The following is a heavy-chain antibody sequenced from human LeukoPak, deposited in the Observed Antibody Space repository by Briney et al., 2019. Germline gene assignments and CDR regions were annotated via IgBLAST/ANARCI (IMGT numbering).Heavy chain of an antibody. Sequence: GGSLRLSCAASGFTVSSNYMTWVRQAPGKGLEWVSAISGSGGSTYYADSVKGRFTISRDNSKNTLYLQMNSLRAEDTAVYYCAIPYYGDYLDAFDIWGQGTMVTVSS. CDR3: AIPYYGDYLDAFDI. CDR1: GFTVSSNY. D-gene: IGHD4-17*01. V-gene: IGHV3-23*01. J-gene: IGHJ3*02. CDR2: ISGSGGST.